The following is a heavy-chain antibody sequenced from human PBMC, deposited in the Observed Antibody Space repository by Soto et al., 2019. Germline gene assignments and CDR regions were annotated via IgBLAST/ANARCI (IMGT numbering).Heavy chain of an antibody. J-gene: IGHJ3*02. CDR2: IKTDGSDT. CDR3: ARPRTSDWAYDI. Sequence: EVQLVESGGGLVQPGGSLRLSCAASGFTFSNYWMQWVRKSPGKGLVWVSRIKTDGSDTHYADSVTGRFTISRDNARNTLYLQMNSLRDEDTAVYYCARPRTSDWAYDIWGQGKMVIVSS. D-gene: IGHD3-9*01. CDR1: GFTFSNYW. V-gene: IGHV3-74*01.